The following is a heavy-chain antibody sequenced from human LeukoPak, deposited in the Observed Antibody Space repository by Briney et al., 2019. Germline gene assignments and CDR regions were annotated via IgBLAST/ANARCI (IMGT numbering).Heavy chain of an antibody. CDR2: ISGSGGST. D-gene: IGHD6-13*01. CDR1: GFTFSSYA. J-gene: IGHJ6*02. CDR3: AKDLSDSSSWYRWSYYYYGMDV. V-gene: IGHV3-23*01. Sequence: GGSLRLSCAASGFTFSSYAMSWVRQAPGKGLEWVSAISGSGGSTYYADSVKGRFTISRDNSKNTLYLQMNSLRAEDTAVYSCAKDLSDSSSWYRWSYYYYGMDVWGQGTTVTVSS.